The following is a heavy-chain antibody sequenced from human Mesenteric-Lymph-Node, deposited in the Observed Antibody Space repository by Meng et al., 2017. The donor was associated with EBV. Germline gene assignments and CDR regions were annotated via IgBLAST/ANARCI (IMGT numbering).Heavy chain of an antibody. CDR3: ARGGYYDLLTGYYRAFDY. CDR1: GGSVSSGSFY. Sequence: GELEESGPGLVKPSETLSLTCTVSGGSVSSGSFYWNWIRQPPGKSLEWIGYIYYSATTNYNPSLKSRVTISVDTSKNQFYLNLSSVSAADTAIYYCARGGYYDLLTGYYRAFDYWGQGALVTVSS. J-gene: IGHJ4*02. D-gene: IGHD3-9*01. V-gene: IGHV4-61*01. CDR2: IYYSATT.